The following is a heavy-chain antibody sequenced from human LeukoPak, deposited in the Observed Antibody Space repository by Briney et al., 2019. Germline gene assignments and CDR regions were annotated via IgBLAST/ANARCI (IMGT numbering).Heavy chain of an antibody. Sequence: SETLSLTCTVSGYSISSGYYWGWIRQPPGKGLEWIGSIYHSGSTYYNPSLKSRVTISVDTSKNQFSLKLSSVTAADTAVYYCARVLLRYPTGPFDYWGQGTLVTVSS. CDR1: GYSISSGYY. V-gene: IGHV4-38-2*02. D-gene: IGHD3-9*01. CDR3: ARVLLRYPTGPFDY. CDR2: IYHSGST. J-gene: IGHJ4*02.